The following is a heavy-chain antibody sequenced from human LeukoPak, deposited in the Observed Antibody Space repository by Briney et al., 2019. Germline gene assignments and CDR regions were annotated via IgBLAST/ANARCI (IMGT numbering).Heavy chain of an antibody. V-gene: IGHV3-9*01. J-gene: IGHJ3*02. Sequence: GRSLRLSCAASGFTFDDYAMHWVRQAPGKGLEWVSGISWNSGSIGYADSVKGRFTISRDNAKNSLYLQMNSLRAEDTALYYCAKDRVKNYDFWSGYLYAFDIWGQGTMVTVSS. CDR1: GFTFDDYA. CDR2: ISWNSGSI. D-gene: IGHD3-3*01. CDR3: AKDRVKNYDFWSGYLYAFDI.